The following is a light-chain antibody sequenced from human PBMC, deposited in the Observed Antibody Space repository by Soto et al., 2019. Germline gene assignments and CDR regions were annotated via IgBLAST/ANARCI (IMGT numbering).Light chain of an antibody. J-gene: IGKJ1*01. V-gene: IGKV1-39*01. CDR2: AAS. CDR3: QQSYSTPWT. Sequence: DIQMTQSPSSLPASVGDRVTITCRASQSISNYLNWYQQKPGKAPKLLIYAASSLPSGVPSRFSGSGSGTDFTFTISSLQPEDFATYYCQQSYSTPWTFGQGTKVEIK. CDR1: QSISNY.